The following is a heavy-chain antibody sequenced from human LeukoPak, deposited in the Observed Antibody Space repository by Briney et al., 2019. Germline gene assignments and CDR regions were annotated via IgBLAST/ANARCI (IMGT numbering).Heavy chain of an antibody. Sequence: PGGSLRLSCAASGFTFSSYAMHWVRQAPGKGLEWVAVISYDGSNKYYADSVKGRFTISRDNAKNSLYLQMNSLRVEDTAVYYCARGRDTAMALGYWGQGTLVTVSS. D-gene: IGHD5-18*01. CDR2: ISYDGSNK. CDR1: GFTFSSYA. CDR3: ARGRDTAMALGY. V-gene: IGHV3-30-3*01. J-gene: IGHJ4*02.